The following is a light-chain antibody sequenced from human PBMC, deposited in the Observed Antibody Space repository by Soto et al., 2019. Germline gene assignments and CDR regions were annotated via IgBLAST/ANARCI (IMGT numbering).Light chain of an antibody. Sequence: QSVLTQPPSASGAPGQWVSISCSGSKSNIGSNFVYWYQQLPGTAPKLVIYRSDQRPSGVPDRFSGSRSGTSASLAISGVRSDDEADYYCASWEDDLGGWVFGGGTKLTVL. V-gene: IGLV1-47*01. CDR2: RSD. J-gene: IGLJ3*02. CDR1: KSNIGSNF. CDR3: ASWEDDLGGWV.